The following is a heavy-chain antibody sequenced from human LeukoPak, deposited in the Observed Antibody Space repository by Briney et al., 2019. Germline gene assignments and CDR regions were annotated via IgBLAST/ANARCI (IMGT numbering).Heavy chain of an antibody. Sequence: GGSLRLSCAASGFTVSSNYMSWVRQAPGKGLEWVSVIYSGGNTYYADSVKGRFTISRDNSKNTLYLQMNSLRAEDTAVYYCARDRSYDYYDSSGYYGSQGMGYWGQGTLVTVSS. D-gene: IGHD3-22*01. CDR2: IYSGGNT. CDR3: ARDRSYDYYDSSGYYGSQGMGY. V-gene: IGHV3-66*02. J-gene: IGHJ4*02. CDR1: GFTVSSNY.